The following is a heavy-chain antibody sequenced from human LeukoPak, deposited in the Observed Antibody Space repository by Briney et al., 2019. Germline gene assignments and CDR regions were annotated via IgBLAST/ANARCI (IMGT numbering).Heavy chain of an antibody. J-gene: IGHJ4*02. D-gene: IGHD6-13*01. CDR3: ARDVVAAAGTWDY. V-gene: IGHV4-4*07. CDR2: IYTSGST. CDR1: GGSISSFY. Sequence: SETLSLTCTVSGGSISSFYWSWIRQPAGKGLEWIGRIYTSGSTNYDPSLKSRVTVSVDTSKNQFSLKLSSVSAADTAVYYCARDVVAAAGTWDYWGQGTLVTVSS.